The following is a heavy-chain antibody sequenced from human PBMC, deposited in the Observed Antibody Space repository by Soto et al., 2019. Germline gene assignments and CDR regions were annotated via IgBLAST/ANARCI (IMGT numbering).Heavy chain of an antibody. CDR2: IYYDGSNR. CDR1: GFTFGTYA. CDR3: ARAFCTNGVCYYFFDS. Sequence: GGSLRLSCAASGFTFGTYAMHWVRQAPGKGLEWVAVIYYDGSNRYYGDAVKGRFTISRDNSKSPLYLQMSSLRAEDTAVYYCARAFCTNGVCYYFFDSWGHGTLVTVSS. J-gene: IGHJ4*01. V-gene: IGHV3-33*01. D-gene: IGHD2-8*01.